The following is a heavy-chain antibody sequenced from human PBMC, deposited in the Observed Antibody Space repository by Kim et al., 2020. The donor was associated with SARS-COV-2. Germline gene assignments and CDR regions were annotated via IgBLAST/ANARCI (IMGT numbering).Heavy chain of an antibody. J-gene: IGHJ4*02. Sequence: GGSLRLSCAASGFTFRSYAMSWVRRAPGKGLEWVSAIDSGGGITFYADSAKGRLTISRDNSRDTLYLQLNNLRAEDTAVYFCTRHNDFLTGFPFDYWGQG. D-gene: IGHD3-9*01. CDR3: TRHNDFLTGFPFDY. V-gene: IGHV3-23*01. CDR2: IDSGGGIT. CDR1: GFTFRSYA.